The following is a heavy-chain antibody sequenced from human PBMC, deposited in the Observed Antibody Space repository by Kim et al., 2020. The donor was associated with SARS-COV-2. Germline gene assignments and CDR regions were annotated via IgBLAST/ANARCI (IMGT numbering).Heavy chain of an antibody. V-gene: IGHV3-23*01. CDR3: AKDRTYGSGSYYFDS. Sequence: ADSVKYRFTISIEYSKKTLYLDMNSQRAEDTAVYYCAKDRTYGSGSYYFDSWGQGTLVTVSS. J-gene: IGHJ4*02. D-gene: IGHD3-10*01.